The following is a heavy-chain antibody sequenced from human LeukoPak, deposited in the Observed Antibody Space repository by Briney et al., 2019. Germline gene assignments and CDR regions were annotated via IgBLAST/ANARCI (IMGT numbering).Heavy chain of an antibody. D-gene: IGHD3-3*01. CDR2: INPNSGGT. J-gene: IGHJ6*03. Sequence: ASVKVSCKASGYTFTDYYMHWVRQAPGQGLEWMGWINPNSGGTNYAQKFQGRVTMTRDTSISTAYMELSRLRSDDTAVYYCARTGLRFLTYYYMDVWGKGTTVTVSS. CDR1: GYTFTDYY. CDR3: ARTGLRFLTYYYMDV. V-gene: IGHV1-2*02.